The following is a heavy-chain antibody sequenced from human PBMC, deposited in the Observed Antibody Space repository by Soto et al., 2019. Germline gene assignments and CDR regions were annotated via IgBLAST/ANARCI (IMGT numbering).Heavy chain of an antibody. D-gene: IGHD6-19*01. CDR2: IYPGDSDT. J-gene: IGHJ4*02. CDR3: ARLFDTSGWYDY. V-gene: IGHV5-51*01. CDR1: GYSFTSYW. Sequence: GESLKISCKGSGYSFTSYWIGWVRQMPGKGLERMGIIYPGDSDTRYSPSFQGQVTISADKSITTTYLQWSSLKASDTAIYYCARLFDTSGWYDYWGQGTLVTVSS.